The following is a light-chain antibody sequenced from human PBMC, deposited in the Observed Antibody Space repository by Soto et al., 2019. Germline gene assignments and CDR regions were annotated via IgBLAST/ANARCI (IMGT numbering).Light chain of an antibody. CDR2: DAS. Sequence: DIVLTQSRATLWVSPGGRASLACRASQSVSSYLAWYQQKPGQAPRLLIYDASNRATGIPARFSGSGSGTDFTLTISSLEPEDFAVYYCQQRSNWPWTFGQGTKVDI. CDR1: QSVSSY. V-gene: IGKV3-11*01. CDR3: QQRSNWPWT. J-gene: IGKJ1*01.